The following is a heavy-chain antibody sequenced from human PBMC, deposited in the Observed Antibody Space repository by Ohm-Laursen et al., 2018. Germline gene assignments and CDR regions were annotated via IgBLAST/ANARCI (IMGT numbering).Heavy chain of an antibody. Sequence: GTLSLTCTVSGGSISSSSYYWGWIRQPPGKGLEWIGSIYYSGSTYYNPSLKSRVTISVDTSKNQFSLKLSSVTAADTAVYYCARHPVYCSGGSCYTNWFDPWGQGTLVTVSS. CDR1: GGSISSSSYY. CDR3: ARHPVYCSGGSCYTNWFDP. V-gene: IGHV4-39*01. D-gene: IGHD2-15*01. J-gene: IGHJ5*02. CDR2: IYYSGST.